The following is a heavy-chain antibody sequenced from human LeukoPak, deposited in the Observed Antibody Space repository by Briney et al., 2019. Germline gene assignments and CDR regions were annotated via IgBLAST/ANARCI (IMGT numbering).Heavy chain of an antibody. CDR1: GFIFSSYW. CDR2: IKQDGSEE. Sequence: GGSLRLSCAASGFIFSSYWMSWVRQAPGKGLEWVAKIKQDGSEEVYVDSVKGRFTISRDNAKNSLFLQMNTLRAEDTAVYYCARDPYSSTWSYGMDVWGQGTTVTVSS. V-gene: IGHV3-7*04. D-gene: IGHD6-6*01. J-gene: IGHJ6*02. CDR3: ARDPYSSTWSYGMDV.